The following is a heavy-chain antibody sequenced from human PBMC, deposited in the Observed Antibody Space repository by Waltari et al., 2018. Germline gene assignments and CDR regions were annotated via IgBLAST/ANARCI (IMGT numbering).Heavy chain of an antibody. V-gene: IGHV3-33*01. CDR3: ASQSTTLFDY. Sequence: QVQLVESGVGVVQPGRSLRLSCAACGFTFRRFGMHWVRQAPGKGLEWVAVIWHDGSNEYYVDSVKGRFTISRDNSKNTLYLQMNSLRAEDSAVYYCASQSTTLFDYWGQGTLVTVSS. D-gene: IGHD2-15*01. CDR1: GFTFRRFG. J-gene: IGHJ4*02. CDR2: IWHDGSNE.